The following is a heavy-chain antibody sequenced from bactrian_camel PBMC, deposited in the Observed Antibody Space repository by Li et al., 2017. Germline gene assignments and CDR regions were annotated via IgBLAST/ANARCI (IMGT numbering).Heavy chain of an antibody. CDR2: IDSDGST. V-gene: IGHV3S26*01. D-gene: IGHD3*01. Sequence: HVQLVESGGGLAQPGGSLRLSCAASGYTYSSYCMGWFRQAPGKEREGVAAIDSDGSTSYADSVKGRFTISKDNAKNTLYLQMNSLVSEDTALYYCATAEDGTWITAYNYWGQGTQVTVS. J-gene: IGHJ4*01. CDR1: GYTYSSYC. CDR3: ATAEDGTWITAYNY.